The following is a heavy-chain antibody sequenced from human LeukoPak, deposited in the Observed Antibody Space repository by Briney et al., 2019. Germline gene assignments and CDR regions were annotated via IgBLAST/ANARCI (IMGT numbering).Heavy chain of an antibody. Sequence: SETLSLTCTVSGGSISSSSYYWGWIRQPPGKGLEWIGSIYYSGSTYYNPSLKSRVTISVDTSKNQFSLKLSSVTAADTAVYCCARVLAVALFHNWFDPWGQGTLVTVSS. D-gene: IGHD6-19*01. J-gene: IGHJ5*02. CDR1: GGSISSSSYY. CDR3: ARVLAVALFHNWFDP. CDR2: IYYSGST. V-gene: IGHV4-39*01.